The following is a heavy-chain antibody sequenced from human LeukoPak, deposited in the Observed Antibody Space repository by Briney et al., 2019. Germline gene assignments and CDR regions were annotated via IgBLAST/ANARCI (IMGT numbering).Heavy chain of an antibody. CDR2: INPNSGGT. D-gene: IGHD3-3*01. CDR1: GYTFTGYY. V-gene: IGHV1-2*02. CDR3: ARSYYDFWSGYLLAFDY. Sequence: ASVKVSCKASGYTFTGYYMHWVRQAPGQGLEWMGWINPNSGGTNYAQKFQSRVTMTRDTSISTAYMELSRLRSDDTAVYYCARSYYDFWSGYLLAFDYWGQGTLVTVSS. J-gene: IGHJ4*02.